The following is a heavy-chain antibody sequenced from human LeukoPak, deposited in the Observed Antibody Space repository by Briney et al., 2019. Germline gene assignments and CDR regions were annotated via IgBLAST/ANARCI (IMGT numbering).Heavy chain of an antibody. J-gene: IGHJ4*02. D-gene: IGHD1-7*01. CDR2: IKQDGGEK. CDR3: ARGWNYALRFDY. Sequence: PGGSLRLSCAASGFTFTDYWRTWVRQAPGKGLEWVAHIKQDGGEKYYVDSVKGRFTISRDNAENLVYLLMDSLRAEDTAVYYCARGWNYALRFDYWGRGTQVTVST. V-gene: IGHV3-7*01. CDR1: GFTFTDYW.